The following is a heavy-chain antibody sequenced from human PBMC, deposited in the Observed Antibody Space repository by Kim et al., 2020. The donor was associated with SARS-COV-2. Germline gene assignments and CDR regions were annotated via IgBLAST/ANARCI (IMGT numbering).Heavy chain of an antibody. J-gene: IGHJ4*02. D-gene: IGHD1-1*01. Sequence: ADPGTGRFTTPRANAKNPLYLQMNSLRAEDTAVYYCAKDHGNWNDPFDYWGQGTLVTVSS. CDR3: AKDHGNWNDPFDY. V-gene: IGHV3-23*01.